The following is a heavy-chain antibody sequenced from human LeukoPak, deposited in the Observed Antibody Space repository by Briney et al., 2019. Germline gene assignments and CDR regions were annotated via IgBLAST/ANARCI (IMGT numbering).Heavy chain of an antibody. CDR2: IYYSGST. J-gene: IGHJ3*02. CDR1: GGSFSGYY. V-gene: IGHV4-59*08. D-gene: IGHD6-19*01. CDR3: ARRGWYAQGAFDI. Sequence: SETLSLTCAVYGGSFSGYYWSWIRQPPGKGLEWIGYIYYSGSTNYNPSLKSRVTISVDTSKNQFSLKLSSVTAADTAVYYCARRGWYAQGAFDIWGQGTMVTVSS.